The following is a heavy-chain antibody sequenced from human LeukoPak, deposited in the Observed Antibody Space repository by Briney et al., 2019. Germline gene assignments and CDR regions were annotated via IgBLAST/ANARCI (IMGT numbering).Heavy chain of an antibody. D-gene: IGHD2-2*01. CDR1: ESTLIDHY. V-gene: IGHV1-2*02. CDR2: INPNTGGT. CDR3: AREAATTSGYDL. Sequence: ASVKVSCKASESTLIDHYLHWVRHAPAQGFEWMGWINPNTGGTEFAQKFRDRVIMTIDTSMNSVYMELRRLTSDDTAIYYCAREAATTSGYDLWGQGTLVTVSS. J-gene: IGHJ5*02.